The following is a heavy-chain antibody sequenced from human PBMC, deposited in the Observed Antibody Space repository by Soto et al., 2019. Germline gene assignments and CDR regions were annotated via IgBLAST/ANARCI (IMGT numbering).Heavy chain of an antibody. J-gene: IGHJ4*02. CDR2: MNPNSGNT. CDR3: ARCVDYYGSGSSYFDY. Sequence: QVQLVQSGAEVKKPGASVKVSCKATGYTFTSYDINWVRQATGQGLEWMGWMNPNSGNTGYAQKFQGRVTMTRNTSISTAYMELSSLRSEDTAVYYCARCVDYYGSGSSYFDYWGQGTLVTVSS. CDR1: GYTFTSYD. V-gene: IGHV1-8*01. D-gene: IGHD3-10*01.